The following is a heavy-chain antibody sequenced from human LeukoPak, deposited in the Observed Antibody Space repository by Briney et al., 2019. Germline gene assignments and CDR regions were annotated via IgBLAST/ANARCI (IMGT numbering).Heavy chain of an antibody. V-gene: IGHV3-48*01. CDR2: ISSSSSTI. J-gene: IGHJ6*04. Sequence: GGSLRLSCAASGFTFSSYSMNWVRQAPGKGLEWVSYISSSSSTIYYADSVKGRFTISRDNAKNSLYLQMNSLRAEDAAVYYCAELGITMIGGVWGKGTTVTISS. D-gene: IGHD3-10*02. CDR1: GFTFSSYS. CDR3: AELGITMIGGV.